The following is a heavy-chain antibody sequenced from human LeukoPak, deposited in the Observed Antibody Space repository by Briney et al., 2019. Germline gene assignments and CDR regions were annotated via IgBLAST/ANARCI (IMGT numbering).Heavy chain of an antibody. CDR3: ARLAGSSSWDNYYYYHGMDV. CDR1: GFTFTNYA. Sequence: GGSPRLPCAASGFTFTNYAMSWVRQAPGKGLEWVSAISGSGTSTYYADSVKGRFTISRDNSKNTLYLQMNSLRAEDTAVYYCARLAGSSSWDNYYYYHGMDVWGQETTVTVSS. J-gene: IGHJ6*02. D-gene: IGHD6-13*01. V-gene: IGHV3-23*01. CDR2: ISGSGTST.